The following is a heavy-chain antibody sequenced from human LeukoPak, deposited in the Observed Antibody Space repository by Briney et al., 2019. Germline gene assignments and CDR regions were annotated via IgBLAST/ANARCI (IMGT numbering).Heavy chain of an antibody. J-gene: IGHJ4*02. CDR3: AREFSSGCHNFDY. CDR2: ISAYNGNT. D-gene: IGHD6-19*01. V-gene: IGHV1-18*01. Sequence: ASVTVSCTASGYTFASYGVSWVRQAPGQGLEWMGWISAYNGNTNYAQNLQGRVTMTTDKSTSTAYMELRSLRSDDTAVYYCAREFSSGCHNFDYWGQGTLVTVSS. CDR1: GYTFASYG.